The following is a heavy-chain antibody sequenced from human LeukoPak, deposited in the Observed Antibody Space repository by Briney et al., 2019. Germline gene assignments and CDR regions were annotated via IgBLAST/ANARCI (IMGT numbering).Heavy chain of an antibody. CDR1: GGSISSGGYS. CDR3: ASLDYGDYEGLFDY. Sequence: SETLSLTCAVSGGSISSGGYSWSWIRQPPGKGLEWIGYIYHSGSTYYNPSLKSRVTISEDRSKNQFSLKLSSVTAADTAVYYCASLDYGDYEGLFDYWGQGTLVTVSS. J-gene: IGHJ4*02. D-gene: IGHD4-17*01. V-gene: IGHV4-30-2*01. CDR2: IYHSGST.